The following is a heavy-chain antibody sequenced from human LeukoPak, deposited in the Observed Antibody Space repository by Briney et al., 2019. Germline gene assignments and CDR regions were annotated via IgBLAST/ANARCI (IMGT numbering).Heavy chain of an antibody. CDR3: ARDDRITEAFDI. D-gene: IGHD3-3*01. V-gene: IGHV3-11*01. Sequence: GSLRLSCAASGFTFSDYYMSWIRQAPGKGLEWVSYISSSGSTIYYADSVKGRFTISRDNAKNSLCLQMNSLRAEDTAVYYCARDDRITEAFDIWGQGTMVTVSS. J-gene: IGHJ3*02. CDR1: GFTFSDYY. CDR2: ISSSGSTI.